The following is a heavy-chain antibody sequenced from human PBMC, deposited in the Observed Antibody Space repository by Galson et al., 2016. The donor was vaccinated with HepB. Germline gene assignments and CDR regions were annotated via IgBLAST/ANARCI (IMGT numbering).Heavy chain of an antibody. J-gene: IGHJ4*02. CDR1: GFTFRTDW. CDR3: ARDGEGYGY. CDR2: IKEDGSAQ. Sequence: SLRLSCAASGFTFRTDWMSWVRLAPGKGLEWVANIKEDGSAQYYADSVKGRFTISRDNANNLLYLQMTSLRDEDTALYYCARDGEGYGYWGQGTQVTVS. D-gene: IGHD3-10*01. V-gene: IGHV3-7*03.